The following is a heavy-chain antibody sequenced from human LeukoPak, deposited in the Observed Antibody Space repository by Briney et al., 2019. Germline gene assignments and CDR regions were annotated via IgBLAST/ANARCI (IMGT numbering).Heavy chain of an antibody. CDR2: IRYDGSNK. CDR3: AKDWRYCSSTSCRNWFDP. V-gene: IGHV3-30*02. J-gene: IGHJ5*02. D-gene: IGHD2-2*01. CDR1: GFTFSSYG. Sequence: PGGSLRLSCAASGFTFSSYGMHWVRQAPGKGLEWVEFIRYDGSNKYYADSVKGRFTISRDNSKNTLYLQMNSLRAEDTAVYYCAKDWRYCSSTSCRNWFDPWGQGTLVTVSS.